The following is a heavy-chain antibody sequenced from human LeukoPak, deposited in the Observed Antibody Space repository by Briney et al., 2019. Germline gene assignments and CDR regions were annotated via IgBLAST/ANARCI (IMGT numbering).Heavy chain of an antibody. CDR2: ISGSGGST. V-gene: IGHV3-23*01. Sequence: HPGGSLRLSCAASGFTFSSYAMSWVRQAPGKGPEWVSAISGSGGSTYYADSVKGRFTISRDNSKNTLYLQMNSLRAEDTAVYYCAKDRDYYDSSGYYPYWGQGTLVTVSS. D-gene: IGHD3-22*01. CDR3: AKDRDYYDSSGYYPY. CDR1: GFTFSSYA. J-gene: IGHJ4*02.